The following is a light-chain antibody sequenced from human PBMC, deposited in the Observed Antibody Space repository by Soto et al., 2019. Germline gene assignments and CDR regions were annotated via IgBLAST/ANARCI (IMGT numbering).Light chain of an antibody. J-gene: IGLJ2*01. CDR1: SNDVGAYDY. Sequence: QSALTQPASVSGSPGQSITISCTGTSNDVGAYDYVSWYPQHPGKAPKLIIYEVTYRPSGVSNRFSGSQSGNTASLTISGLQAEDEADYYCSSYRGSSTLTFGGGTKVTVL. V-gene: IGLV2-14*01. CDR3: SSYRGSSTLT. CDR2: EVT.